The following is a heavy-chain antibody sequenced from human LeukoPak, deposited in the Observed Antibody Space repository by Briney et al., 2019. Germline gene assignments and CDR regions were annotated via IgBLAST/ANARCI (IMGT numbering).Heavy chain of an antibody. J-gene: IGHJ4*02. CDR1: GFTFSDYY. Sequence: KPGGSLRLSCAASGFTFSDYYMTWLRQAPGKRLEWVSYISSSGTTKYYADSVKGRFTISRDNAKNSLCLQMNSLRAEDTAVYYCARDQGTRSGSYQNFDYWGQGTLVTVSS. CDR3: ARDQGTRSGSYQNFDY. D-gene: IGHD3-10*01. CDR2: ISSSGTTK. V-gene: IGHV3-11*01.